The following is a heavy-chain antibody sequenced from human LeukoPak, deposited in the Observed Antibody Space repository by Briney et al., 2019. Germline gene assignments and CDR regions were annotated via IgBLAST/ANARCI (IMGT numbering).Heavy chain of an antibody. CDR3: AKGVGTSSTGELPYYFDY. V-gene: IGHV3-30*18. CDR1: GFTFSTFG. CDR2: ISYDGTFE. D-gene: IGHD3-10*01. Sequence: GGSLRLSRAASGFTFSTFGMHWVRQGPGKGLEWVAIISYDGTFEYYVDSVKGRFTISRDNSKNTVYLQMTSLRPEDTAVYYCAKGVGTSSTGELPYYFDYWGQGTLVAVSS. J-gene: IGHJ4*02.